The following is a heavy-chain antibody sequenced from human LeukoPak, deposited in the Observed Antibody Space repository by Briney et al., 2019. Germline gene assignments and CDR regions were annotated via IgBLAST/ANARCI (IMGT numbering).Heavy chain of an antibody. Sequence: GGSLRLSCAASGFTFISYTMSWVRQAPGKGLEWVSTISGSGGSSDYAESVKGRFTISRDNSKNTVYVQMNSLRAEDTAVYYCARETWSGSYFDYWGQGTLVTVSS. CDR3: ARETWSGSYFDY. J-gene: IGHJ4*02. CDR2: ISGSGGSS. CDR1: GFTFISYT. V-gene: IGHV3-23*01. D-gene: IGHD1-26*01.